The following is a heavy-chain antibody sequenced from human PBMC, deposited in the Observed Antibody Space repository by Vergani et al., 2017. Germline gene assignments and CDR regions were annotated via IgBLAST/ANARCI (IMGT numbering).Heavy chain of an antibody. V-gene: IGHV3-30-3*01. D-gene: IGHD2-15*01. J-gene: IGHJ4*02. CDR3: ARGRYCSGGSCYFDY. CDR2: ISYDGSNK. Sequence: QVQLVESGGGVVQPGRSLRLSCAASGFTFSSYAMHWVRQAPGKGLEWVAVISYDGSNKYYADSVKGRFTISRDNSKNTLYLQMNSLRAEDTAVYYCARGRYCSGGSCYFDYGGQGTLVTVSS. CDR1: GFTFSSYA.